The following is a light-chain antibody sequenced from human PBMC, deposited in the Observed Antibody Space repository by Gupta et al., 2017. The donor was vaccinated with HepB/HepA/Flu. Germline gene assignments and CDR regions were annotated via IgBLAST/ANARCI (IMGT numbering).Light chain of an antibody. CDR3: HQDDNWPCT. CDR2: GAS. J-gene: IGKJ1*01. V-gene: IGKV3-15*01. Sequence: EIVMTQSPVTLSVSPGERATLSCRASQSVNNNLAWYQQRPGQAPRLLIYGASTRATGIPARFSGSGSGTDFTLTISILQSEDFAVYYCHQDDNWPCTFGQGTKVEIK. CDR1: QSVNNN.